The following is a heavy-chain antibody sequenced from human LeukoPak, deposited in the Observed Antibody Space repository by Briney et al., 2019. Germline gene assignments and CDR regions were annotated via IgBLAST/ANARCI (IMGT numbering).Heavy chain of an antibody. CDR3: ASLPAS. V-gene: IGHV4-59*01. CDR2: IYYSGST. D-gene: IGHD1-14*01. CDR1: GFTFTDYY. Sequence: LRLSCAASGFTFTDYYMSWIRQPPGKGLEWIGYIYYSGSTNYNPSLKSRVTISVDTSKNQFSLKLSSVTAADTAVYYCASLPASWGQGTLVTVSS. J-gene: IGHJ5*02.